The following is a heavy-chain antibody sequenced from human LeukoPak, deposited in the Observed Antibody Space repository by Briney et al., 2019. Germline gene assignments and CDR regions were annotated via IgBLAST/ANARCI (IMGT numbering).Heavy chain of an antibody. J-gene: IGHJ4*02. CDR3: TRERRGSYYAFES. CDR2: ITASGRST. CDR1: GFSISDYQ. Sequence: GGSLRLSCAASGFSISDYQLSWVRQAPGKGLEWISYITASGRSTNYADSLKGRFTVSKDNAKNSVVLQMNSLRAEDTAVYYCTRERRGSYYAFESWGQGTQVSVSS. D-gene: IGHD3-16*01. V-gene: IGHV3-11*01.